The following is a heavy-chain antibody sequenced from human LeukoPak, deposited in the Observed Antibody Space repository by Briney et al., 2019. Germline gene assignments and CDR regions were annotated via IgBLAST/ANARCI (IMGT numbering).Heavy chain of an antibody. CDR1: GGSISSSNW. Sequence: PSGTLSLTCAVSGGSISSSNWWSWVRQPPGKGLEWIGEIYHSGSTNYNPSLKSRVTISVDTSKNQFSLKLSSVTAADTAVYYCARDSASYGGYGRGGYYFDYWGQGTLVTVSS. J-gene: IGHJ4*02. D-gene: IGHD5-12*01. CDR2: IYHSGST. V-gene: IGHV4-4*02. CDR3: ARDSASYGGYGRGGYYFDY.